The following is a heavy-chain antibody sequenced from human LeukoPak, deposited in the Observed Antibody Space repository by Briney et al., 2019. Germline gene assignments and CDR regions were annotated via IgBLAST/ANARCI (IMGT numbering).Heavy chain of an antibody. Sequence: SVKVSCKASGGTFSSYAISWVRQAPGQGLEWMGGIIPIFGTANYAQKFQGRVTITADKSTSTAYMELSSLRSEDTAVYYCARDRVGDGYNLRYFDYWGQGTLVTVSS. V-gene: IGHV1-69*06. J-gene: IGHJ4*02. CDR2: IIPIFGTA. D-gene: IGHD5-24*01. CDR1: GGTFSSYA. CDR3: ARDRVGDGYNLRYFDY.